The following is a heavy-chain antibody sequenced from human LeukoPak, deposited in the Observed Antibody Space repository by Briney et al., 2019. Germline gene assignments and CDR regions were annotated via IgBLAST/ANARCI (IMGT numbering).Heavy chain of an antibody. V-gene: IGHV1-18*01. Sequence: ASVKVSCKASGYTFTSYGISWVRQAPGQGLEWMGWISAYNGNTNYAQKLQGRVTMTTDTSTSTAYMELSSLRSEDTAVYYCASSSGYEYNYLDPWGQGTLVTVSS. CDR2: ISAYNGNT. D-gene: IGHD6-25*01. J-gene: IGHJ5*02. CDR1: GYTFTSYG. CDR3: ASSSGYEYNYLDP.